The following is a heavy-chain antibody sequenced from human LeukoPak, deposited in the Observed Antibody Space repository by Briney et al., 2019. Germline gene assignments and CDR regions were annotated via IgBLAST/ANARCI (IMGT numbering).Heavy chain of an antibody. CDR2: ISSSSSYI. CDR3: AREGCSSTSCYTEAYNWFDP. Sequence: PGGSLRLSCAASGFTFSSYSMNWVRQAPGKGLEWVSSISSSSSYIYYADSVKGRFTISRDNAKNSLYLQMNSLRAEDTAVYYCAREGCSSTSCYTEAYNWFDPWGQGTLVTVSS. J-gene: IGHJ5*02. CDR1: GFTFSSYS. D-gene: IGHD2-2*02. V-gene: IGHV3-21*01.